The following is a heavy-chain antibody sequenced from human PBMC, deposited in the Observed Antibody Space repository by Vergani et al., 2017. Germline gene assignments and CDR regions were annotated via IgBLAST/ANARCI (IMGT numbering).Heavy chain of an antibody. D-gene: IGHD3-22*01. CDR2: ISYDGSNK. V-gene: IGHV3-30*18. CDR3: AKDYYDSSGYYYVGYYFDY. Sequence: QVQLVESGGGVVQPGRSLRLSCAASGFTFSSYGMHWVRQAPGKGLEWVAVISYDGSNKYYADSVKGRFTISRDKSKNTLYLQMNSLRAEDMAVYYCAKDYYDSSGYYYVGYYFDYWGQGTLVTVSS. J-gene: IGHJ4*02. CDR1: GFTFSSYG.